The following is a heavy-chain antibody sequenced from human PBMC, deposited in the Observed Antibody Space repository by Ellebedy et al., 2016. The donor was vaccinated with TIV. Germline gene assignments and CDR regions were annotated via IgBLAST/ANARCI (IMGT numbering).Heavy chain of an antibody. CDR2: INWNGGSA. CDR3: ARDALNHYGSGSYFDS. J-gene: IGHJ4*02. V-gene: IGHV3-20*04. D-gene: IGHD3-10*01. Sequence: PGGSLRLSCAASGFTFDDHGMSWVRQTPGKGLEWVSGINWNGGSALYIDSVKGRFTISRDNAKNSLYLQLNSLRAEDTALYYCARDALNHYGSGSYFDSWGQGTLVTVSS. CDR1: GFTFDDHG.